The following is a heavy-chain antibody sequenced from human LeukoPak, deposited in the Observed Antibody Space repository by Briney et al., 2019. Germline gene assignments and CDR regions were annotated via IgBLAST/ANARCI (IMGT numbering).Heavy chain of an antibody. Sequence: SVKVSFKASGGTFSSYAISWVRQAPGQGLEWMGGIIPIFGTANYAQKFQGRVTITADESTSTAYMELSSLRSEDTAVYYCARSPPIVVVPAAITYYYYGMDVWGQGTTVTVSS. D-gene: IGHD2-2*01. CDR1: GGTFSSYA. V-gene: IGHV1-69*13. CDR2: IIPIFGTA. CDR3: ARSPPIVVVPAAITYYYYGMDV. J-gene: IGHJ6*02.